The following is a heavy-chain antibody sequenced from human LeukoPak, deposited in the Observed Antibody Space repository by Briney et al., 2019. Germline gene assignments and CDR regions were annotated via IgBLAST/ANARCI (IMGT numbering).Heavy chain of an antibody. CDR2: VSPNNGNT. Sequence: GASVKVSCKASGYTFTSYDINWVRQVPGQGLEWMGWVSPNNGNTGYAQNFQGRVTMTRNTSISTAYMELSSLTSEDTAVYYCARNWGEFDPWGQGTLVTVSS. CDR1: GYTFTSYD. J-gene: IGHJ5*02. D-gene: IGHD7-27*01. V-gene: IGHV1-8*01. CDR3: ARNWGEFDP.